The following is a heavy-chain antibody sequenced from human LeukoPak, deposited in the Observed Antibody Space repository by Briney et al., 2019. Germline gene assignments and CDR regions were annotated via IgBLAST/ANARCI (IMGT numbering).Heavy chain of an antibody. D-gene: IGHD6-19*01. CDR2: IYPSGDST. V-gene: IGHV3-23*01. J-gene: IGHJ4*02. CDR1: GFTFIGYA. CDR3: AKDVVPDSGWDLDY. Sequence: GSLRLSCAASGFTFIGYAMSWVRQGPGKGLEWVSSIYPSGDSTFYADSVKGRFTISRDNSKNTLYLQMSSLRTEDTAIYYCAKDVVPDSGWDLDYWGQGTLVTVSS.